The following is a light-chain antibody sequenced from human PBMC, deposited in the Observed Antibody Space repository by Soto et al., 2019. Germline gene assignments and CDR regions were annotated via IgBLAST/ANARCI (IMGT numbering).Light chain of an antibody. CDR3: QQYGSSSWT. CDR2: GAS. V-gene: IGKV3-20*01. CDR1: QSISSTY. J-gene: IGKJ1*01. Sequence: IVLRQSPGTXSWYPGKRATLSXXXSQSISSTYLAWYQQRPGQAPSLLIYGASSRATGIPDRFSGSGSGTVCTLTISRLEPEDFAVYYCQQYGSSSWTFGQGTKVDI.